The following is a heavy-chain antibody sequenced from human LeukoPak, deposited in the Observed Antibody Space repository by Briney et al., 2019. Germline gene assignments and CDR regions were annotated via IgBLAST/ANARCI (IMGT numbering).Heavy chain of an antibody. Sequence: GESLKISCAASGFTFSSYAMTWVRQAPGKGLEWVSTIIGSGGSTYYADSVKGRFTISRDNSKNTLYLQMNSLRAEDTAVYYCAKGMAAMGDYWGQGTLVTVSS. CDR1: GFTFSSYA. V-gene: IGHV3-23*01. CDR2: IIGSGGST. J-gene: IGHJ4*02. D-gene: IGHD5-24*01. CDR3: AKGMAAMGDY.